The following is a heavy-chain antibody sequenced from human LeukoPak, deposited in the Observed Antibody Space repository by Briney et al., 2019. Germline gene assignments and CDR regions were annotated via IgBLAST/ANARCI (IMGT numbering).Heavy chain of an antibody. J-gene: IGHJ3*02. CDR2: IYYSGST. V-gene: IGHV4-59*01. CDR3: AKRIVGVENAFDI. D-gene: IGHD1-26*01. Sequence: PSETLSLTCTVSGVSISRYYWSWIRQPPGKGLEWIGFIYYSGSTNYNPSLKSRVTISVDTSKNQFSLKLSSVTAADTAVYYCAKRIVGVENAFDIWGQGTMVTVSS. CDR1: GVSISRYY.